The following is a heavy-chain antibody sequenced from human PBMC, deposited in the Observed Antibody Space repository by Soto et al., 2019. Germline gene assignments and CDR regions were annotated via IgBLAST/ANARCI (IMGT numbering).Heavy chain of an antibody. V-gene: IGHV5-51*01. D-gene: IGHD2-15*01. CDR2: IYPRDSDT. J-gene: IGHJ4*02. Sequence: GESLKISCKVSGDSFTGFWIGWVRQMPGKGLEWLGSIYPRDSDTRYSPSFQGQVTISADKSLSTAYLQWNSLQASDTAIYYCARQHPLDSGVCYNWGQGTLVTVSS. CDR3: ARQHPLDSGVCYN. CDR1: GDSFTGFW.